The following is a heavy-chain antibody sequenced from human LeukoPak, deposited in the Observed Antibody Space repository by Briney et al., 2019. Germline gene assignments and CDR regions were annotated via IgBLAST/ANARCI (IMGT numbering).Heavy chain of an antibody. V-gene: IGHV5-51*01. D-gene: IGHD3-22*01. Sequence: GASLQISCKGSGYSFTSYWIGWVRQMPGEGVEWVGIIYPGDSDTRYSPSFQGQVTISADKSISTAYLQWSSLKASDTAMYYCARTNGSPYYYDSSGYPDYWGQGTLVTVSS. CDR3: ARTNGSPYYYDSSGYPDY. CDR2: IYPGDSDT. J-gene: IGHJ4*02. CDR1: GYSFTSYW.